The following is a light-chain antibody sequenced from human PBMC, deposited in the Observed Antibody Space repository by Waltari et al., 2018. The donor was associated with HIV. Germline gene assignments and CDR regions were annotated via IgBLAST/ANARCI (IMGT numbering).Light chain of an antibody. CDR1: NSNIGSNT. V-gene: IGLV1-44*01. CDR2: SNN. CDR3: AAWDDSLSWV. Sequence: QSVLTQPPSASGTPGQGVSISCSGSNSNIGSNTVNWYRQPPGTAPKLLIYSNNQRPSWVPDRFSGSKSGTSASLAISGLQSEDEADYYCAAWDDSLSWVFGRGTKLTVL. J-gene: IGLJ3*02.